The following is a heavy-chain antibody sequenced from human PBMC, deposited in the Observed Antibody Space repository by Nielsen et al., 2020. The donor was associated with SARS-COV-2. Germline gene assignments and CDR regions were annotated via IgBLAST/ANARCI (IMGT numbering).Heavy chain of an antibody. Sequence: SETLSLTCTVSGVSISSYYWSWIRQLPGKGLEWIGYIYYNENTNYNPSLRSRAIISEDTSRNQYSLRLRFVTAADTAVYYCASGAGWYHHWGQGILVTVSS. CDR1: GVSISSYY. CDR2: IYYNENT. V-gene: IGHV4-59*01. D-gene: IGHD6-19*01. J-gene: IGHJ5*02. CDR3: ASGAGWYHH.